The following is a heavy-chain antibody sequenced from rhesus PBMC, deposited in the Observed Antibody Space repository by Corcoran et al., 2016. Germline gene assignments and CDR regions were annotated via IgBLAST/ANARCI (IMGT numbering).Heavy chain of an antibody. CDR3: SRDAISLDV. D-gene: IGHD3-3*01. J-gene: IGHJ5-2*02. CDR1: GVSITTNY. Sequence: QVQLQESGPGLVKPSETLSLTCAVSGVSITTNYWTWIRQSPGKGLEWIGYISGTNGSTIYNPSLQNRVTISKDTSENQFSLRLNFATAADTAVYYCSRDAISLDVWGRGLLVTVSS. V-gene: IGHV4-147*01. CDR2: ISGTNGST.